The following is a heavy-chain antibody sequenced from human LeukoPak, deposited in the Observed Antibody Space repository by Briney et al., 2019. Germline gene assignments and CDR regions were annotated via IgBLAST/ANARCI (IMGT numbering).Heavy chain of an antibody. CDR1: GFTFSSSA. Sequence: GGSLRLSCAASGFTFSSSAMSWVRQVPGKGLEWVANIKKDGSETYYVDSVKGRFTISRDNAKNSLYLQMNSLRAEDTAMYYCARGRYSGTTYYFDYWGQGTLVTVSS. CDR2: IKKDGSET. CDR3: ARGRYSGTTYYFDY. V-gene: IGHV3-7*03. D-gene: IGHD5-12*01. J-gene: IGHJ4*02.